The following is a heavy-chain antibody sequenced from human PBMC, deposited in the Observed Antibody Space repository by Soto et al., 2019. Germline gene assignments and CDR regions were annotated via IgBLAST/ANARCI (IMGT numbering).Heavy chain of an antibody. Sequence: ASVKVSCKTSGYTFSNYVINWVRQAPGQGLEWMGWISGYNGNTNYAQTVQGRVTMTTDTSTGTVYMELRSLKSDDTAIYYCSRFIMVGGWFDPNYYHGMDVWGQGTTVTVS. J-gene: IGHJ6*02. D-gene: IGHD6-19*01. CDR1: GYTFSNYV. CDR3: SRFIMVGGWFDPNYYHGMDV. V-gene: IGHV1-18*01. CDR2: ISGYNGNT.